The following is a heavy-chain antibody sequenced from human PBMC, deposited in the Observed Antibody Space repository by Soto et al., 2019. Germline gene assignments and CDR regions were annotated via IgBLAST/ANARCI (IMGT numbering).Heavy chain of an antibody. V-gene: IGHV3-30-3*01. Sequence: QVQLVESGGGVVQPGRSLRLSCAASGFTFSSYAMHWVRQAPGKGLEWVAVISYDGSNKYYADSVKGRFTISRDNSKNTLYLQMNSLRAEDTAVYYCARDPGSSGYSYYFDYWGQGTLVTVSS. D-gene: IGHD3-22*01. CDR3: ARDPGSSGYSYYFDY. CDR1: GFTFSSYA. J-gene: IGHJ4*02. CDR2: ISYDGSNK.